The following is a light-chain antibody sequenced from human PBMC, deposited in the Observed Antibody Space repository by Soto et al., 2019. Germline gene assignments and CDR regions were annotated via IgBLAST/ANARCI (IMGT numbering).Light chain of an antibody. CDR2: GAS. V-gene: IGKV3-20*01. Sequence: PGERATLSCRASQSVSSNLAWYRQTPGQAPRLLIYGASTRATDTPARFSGSGSGTDFTLTISRVEPADFAVYYCQEYVSSFATFGQGTQVE. CDR3: QEYVSSFAT. J-gene: IGKJ1*01. CDR1: QSVSSN.